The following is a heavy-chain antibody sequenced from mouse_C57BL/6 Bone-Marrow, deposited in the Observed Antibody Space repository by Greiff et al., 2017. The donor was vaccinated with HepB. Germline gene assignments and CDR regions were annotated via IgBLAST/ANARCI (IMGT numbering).Heavy chain of an antibody. D-gene: IGHD1-1*01. CDR1: GYTFTSYW. Sequence: QVQLKQPGAELVRPGSSVKLSCKASGYTFTSYWMHWVKQRPIQGLEWIGNIDPSDSETHYNQKFKDKATLAVDKSSSSAYMQISSLTSEDSAVYYCARSDYYGSSVDYWGQGTTLTVSS. V-gene: IGHV1-52*01. CDR3: ARSDYYGSSVDY. J-gene: IGHJ2*01. CDR2: IDPSDSET.